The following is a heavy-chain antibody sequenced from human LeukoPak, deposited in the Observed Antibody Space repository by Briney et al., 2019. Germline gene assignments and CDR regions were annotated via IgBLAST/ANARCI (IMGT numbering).Heavy chain of an antibody. CDR3: ARGPHGVPDY. V-gene: IGHV4-31*03. CDR1: GGSISSGGYY. Sequence: SETLSLTCTVSGGSISSGGYYWSWIRQHPGKGLEWIGYIYYSGSTYYNPSLKSRVTISVDTSKNQFSLKLSSVTAADTAVYYCARGPHGVPDYWGQGTLVTVSS. CDR2: IYYSGST. D-gene: IGHD3-10*01. J-gene: IGHJ4*02.